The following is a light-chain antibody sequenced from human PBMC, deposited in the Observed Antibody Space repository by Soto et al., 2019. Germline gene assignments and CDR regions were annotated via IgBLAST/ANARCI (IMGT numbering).Light chain of an antibody. J-gene: IGKJ1*01. CDR2: AAS. V-gene: IGKV1-27*01. Sequence: DIQMTQSPSSLSASVGDRVTITCRSSQGISNYLAWYQQKPGKVPKLLMYAASTLQSVVPSRFSGSGSGTDFTLTISSLQPEDVATYYCQKYNSAPRTFGQGTKVDIK. CDR1: QGISNY. CDR3: QKYNSAPRT.